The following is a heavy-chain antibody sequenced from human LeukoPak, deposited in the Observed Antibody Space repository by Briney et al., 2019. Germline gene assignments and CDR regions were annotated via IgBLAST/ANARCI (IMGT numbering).Heavy chain of an antibody. J-gene: IGHJ6*04. CDR2: MSNSGENT. CDR3: AELGITMIGGV. D-gene: IGHD3-10*02. Sequence: TGGSLRLSCAASGFTFSSYSMQWVRQTPGKGLEWVGIMSNSGENTFYGEAVKGRFTISRDNSQNTLYLQMNSLRAEDTAVYYCAELGITMIGGVWGKGTTVTISS. V-gene: IGHV3-33*05. CDR1: GFTFSSYS.